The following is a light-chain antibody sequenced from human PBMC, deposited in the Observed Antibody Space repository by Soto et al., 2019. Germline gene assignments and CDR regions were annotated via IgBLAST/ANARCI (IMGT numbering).Light chain of an antibody. V-gene: IGKV1-5*01. CDR2: DAS. J-gene: IGKJ1*01. CDR1: QGISTW. Sequence: DIQMTQSPYTLSASVGDRVTITCLASQGISTWLAWYQQKPGTAPKLLIYDASSLESGVPSRFSGSGSGTEFTLTISSLQPDDYATYYCQQYSSYSRTFGQGTKVDI. CDR3: QQYSSYSRT.